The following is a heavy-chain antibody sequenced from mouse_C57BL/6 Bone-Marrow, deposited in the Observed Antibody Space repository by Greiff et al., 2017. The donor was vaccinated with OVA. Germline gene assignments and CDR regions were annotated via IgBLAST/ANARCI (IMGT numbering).Heavy chain of an antibody. V-gene: IGHV5-4*03. CDR2: ISDGGSYT. Sequence: DVMLVESGGGLVKPGGSLKLSCAASGFTFSSYAMSWVRQTPEKRLEWVATISDGGSYTYYPDNVKGRFTISRDNAKNNLYLQMSHLKSEDTAMYYCATLRGAMDYWGQGTSVTVSS. CDR3: ATLRGAMDY. CDR1: GFTFSSYA. J-gene: IGHJ4*01. D-gene: IGHD3-3*01.